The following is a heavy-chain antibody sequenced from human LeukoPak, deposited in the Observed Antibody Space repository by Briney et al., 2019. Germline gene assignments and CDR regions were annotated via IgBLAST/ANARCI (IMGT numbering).Heavy chain of an antibody. CDR1: GFTFSSYG. CDR3: AKVRLGVVVPDDY. Sequence: GGSLRLSCAASGFTFSSYGMHWVRQAPGKGLEWVAIISDDGSNKYYADSVKGRFTISRDNSKNTLYLQMNSLRAEDTAVYYCAKVRLGVVVPDDYWGQGTLVTVSS. V-gene: IGHV3-30*18. CDR2: ISDDGSNK. D-gene: IGHD2-2*01. J-gene: IGHJ4*02.